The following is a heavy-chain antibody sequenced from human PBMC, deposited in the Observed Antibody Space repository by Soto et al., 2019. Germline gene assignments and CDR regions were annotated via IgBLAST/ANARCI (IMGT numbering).Heavy chain of an antibody. CDR1: GYIFTSFH. Sequence: QGQLVQTGAEVKEPGAAVKVSCKASGYIFTSFHINWVRQVAGQGLEWMGWMNANSGDTGYAQRFQGRVSMTRNISTFTAYMELSSLKSDDTAVYYCARVGYTSSWEASFDNWGQGALVTVSS. V-gene: IGHV1-8*01. CDR2: MNANSGDT. J-gene: IGHJ4*02. CDR3: ARVGYTSSWEASFDN. D-gene: IGHD6-13*01.